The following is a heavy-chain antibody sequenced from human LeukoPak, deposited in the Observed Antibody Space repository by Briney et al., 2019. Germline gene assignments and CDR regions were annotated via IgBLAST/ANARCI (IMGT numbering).Heavy chain of an antibody. D-gene: IGHD6-6*01. J-gene: IGHJ4*02. CDR3: AKAIHSSSSGVVDY. CDR2: IRYDGSNK. CDR1: GFIFSNYA. V-gene: IGHV3-30*02. Sequence: GGSLRLSXAASGFIFSNYAMHWVRQAPGKGLEGVTLIRYDGSNKYYAESVTGRFTISRDNSKNTLYLQMNSPRAEDTAVYYCAKAIHSSSSGVVDYWGQGTLVTVSS.